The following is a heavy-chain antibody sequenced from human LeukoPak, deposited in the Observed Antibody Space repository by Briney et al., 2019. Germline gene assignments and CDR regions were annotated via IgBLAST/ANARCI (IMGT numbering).Heavy chain of an antibody. CDR3: AKDSYDSSGSRYDY. Sequence: GGSLRLSCAASGFTFSSYAMSWVRQAPGVGLEWVSAIDGGGGRTWYADSVKGRFTISRDNSKNMLYMQMSSLRAKDTAVYYCAKDSYDSSGSRYDYWGQGTLVTVS. D-gene: IGHD3-22*01. J-gene: IGHJ4*02. CDR2: IDGGGGRT. CDR1: GFTFSSYA. V-gene: IGHV3-23*01.